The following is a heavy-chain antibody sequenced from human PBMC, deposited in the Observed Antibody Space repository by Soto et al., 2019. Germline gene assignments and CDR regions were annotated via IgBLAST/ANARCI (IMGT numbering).Heavy chain of an antibody. V-gene: IGHV6-1*01. D-gene: IGHD1-1*01. CDR3: ARGLEYNWNDAEKLDY. CDR2: TYYRSKWYN. CDR1: GDSVSSNSAA. Sequence: KQSQTLSLTCAISGDSVSSNSAAWNWIRQSPSRGLEWLGRTYYRSKWYNDYAVSVKSRITINPDTSKNQFSLQLNSVTPEDTAVYYCARGLEYNWNDAEKLDYWGQGTLVTVSS. J-gene: IGHJ4*02.